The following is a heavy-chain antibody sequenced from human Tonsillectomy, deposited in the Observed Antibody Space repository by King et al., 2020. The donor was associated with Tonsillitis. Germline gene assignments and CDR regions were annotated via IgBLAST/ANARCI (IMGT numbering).Heavy chain of an antibody. CDR3: ARGDDNRVWPNYRYCLDY. Sequence: QLVQSGAEVKKPGASVKVSCKASGFTLSNHYIHWVRQAPGQGLEWMTIINPSGGTTKYAQRFQGRVTVTRDTSTSTVYMELSSLKSEDTAVYYCARGDDNRVWPNYRYCLDYWGQGTPVTVSS. CDR1: GFTLSNHY. J-gene: IGHJ4*02. CDR2: INPSGGTT. D-gene: IGHD3-16*02. V-gene: IGHV1-46*01.